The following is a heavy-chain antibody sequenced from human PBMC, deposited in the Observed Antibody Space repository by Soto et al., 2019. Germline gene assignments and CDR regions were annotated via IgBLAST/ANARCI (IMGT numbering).Heavy chain of an antibody. CDR3: AREEIAVAGTVFDY. J-gene: IGHJ4*02. D-gene: IGHD6-19*01. Sequence: EVQLVESGGGLVQPGGSLRLSCAASGFTFSSYSVNWVRQAPGKGLEWVSYISSSSSTIYYADSVKGRFTISRDNAKNSLYLQMNSLRDEDTAVYYCAREEIAVAGTVFDYWGQGTLVTVSS. CDR1: GFTFSSYS. V-gene: IGHV3-48*02. CDR2: ISSSSSTI.